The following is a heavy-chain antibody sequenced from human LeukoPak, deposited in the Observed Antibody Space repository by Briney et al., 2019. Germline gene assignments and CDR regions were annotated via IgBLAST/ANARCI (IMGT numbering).Heavy chain of an antibody. CDR2: ISGSGGIT. CDR3: ARAPAASWIAAAGLDAFDI. V-gene: IGHV3-23*01. CDR1: GYTFSSYA. Sequence: GGSLRLSCAASGYTFSSYAMSWARQAPGKGPQWVSAISGSGGITYYADSVKGRFAISRENSKNTLYLQLNSLRAEDTAVYYCARAPAASWIAAAGLDAFDIWGQGTMVIVSS. D-gene: IGHD6-13*01. J-gene: IGHJ3*02.